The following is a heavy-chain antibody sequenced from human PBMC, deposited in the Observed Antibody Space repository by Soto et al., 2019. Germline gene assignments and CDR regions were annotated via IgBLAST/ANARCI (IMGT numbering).Heavy chain of an antibody. D-gene: IGHD5-18*01. CDR3: AKGVDTAMVNPFDY. CDR1: GYTLSSYG. CDR2: ISYDGSNK. Sequence: QVQLVESGGGVVQPGRSLRLSCAASGYTLSSYGMHWVRQAPGKGLEWVAVISYDGSNKYYADSVKGRFTISRDNSKNTVYLQMNSLRAEDTAVYYCAKGVDTAMVNPFDYWGQGTLVTVSS. V-gene: IGHV3-30*18. J-gene: IGHJ4*02.